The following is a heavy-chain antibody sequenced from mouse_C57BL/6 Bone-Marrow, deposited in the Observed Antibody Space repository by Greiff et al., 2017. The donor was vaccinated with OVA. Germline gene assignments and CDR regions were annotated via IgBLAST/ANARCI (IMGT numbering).Heavy chain of an antibody. CDR1: GYTFTDYE. CDR3: ASSGSPDWYFDV. D-gene: IGHD1-1*01. Sequence: QVQLQQSGAELVRPGASVTLSCKASGYTFTDYEMHWVKQTPVHGLEWIGAIDPETGGTAYNQKFKGKAILTADKSSSTAYMELRSLTSEDSAVYYCASSGSPDWYFDVWGTGTTVTVSS. V-gene: IGHV1-15*01. J-gene: IGHJ1*03. CDR2: IDPETGGT.